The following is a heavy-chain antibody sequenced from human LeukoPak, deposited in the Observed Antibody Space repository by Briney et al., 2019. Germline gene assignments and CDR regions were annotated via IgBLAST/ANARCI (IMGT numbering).Heavy chain of an antibody. CDR3: AYGDYPLTY. CDR2: IYSNGDT. D-gene: IGHD4-17*01. J-gene: IGHJ4*02. V-gene: IGHV3-66*01. CDR1: GLTVTNNY. Sequence: PGGPLRLSCAASGLTVTNNYWNWVRQPPGKGPEWISLIYSNGDTQYADSVKGRFTFSRDNFKNTLYLQMNSLRAEDTAVYYCAYGDYPLTYWGQGTLVSASS.